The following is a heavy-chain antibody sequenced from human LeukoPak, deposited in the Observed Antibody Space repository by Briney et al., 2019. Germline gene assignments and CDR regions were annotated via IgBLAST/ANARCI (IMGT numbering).Heavy chain of an antibody. V-gene: IGHV3-7*05. CDR3: ARDNAGSGWFY. Sequence: GGFLRLSCAATEFTFSSYGMCWVRLAPGKGPEWVANIKDDGSDKYYVDSVKGRFTISRDNAKDSLYLQMGSLRVEDTAVYYCARDNAGSGWFYWGQGTLVIVSS. CDR1: EFTFSSYG. J-gene: IGHJ4*02. CDR2: IKDDGSDK. D-gene: IGHD6-13*01.